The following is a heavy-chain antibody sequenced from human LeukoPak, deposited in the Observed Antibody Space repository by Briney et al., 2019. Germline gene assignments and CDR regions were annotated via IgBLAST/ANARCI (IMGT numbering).Heavy chain of an antibody. Sequence: SETLSLTCTVSGGSISSYYWSWIRQPPGRGLEWIGYIYYSGSTNYNPSLKSRVTISVDTSKSQFSLKLSSVTAADTAVYYCARIYSYGTDYMDVWGKGTTVTVSS. CDR1: GGSISSYY. J-gene: IGHJ6*03. V-gene: IGHV4-59*01. D-gene: IGHD5-18*01. CDR2: IYYSGST. CDR3: ARIYSYGTDYMDV.